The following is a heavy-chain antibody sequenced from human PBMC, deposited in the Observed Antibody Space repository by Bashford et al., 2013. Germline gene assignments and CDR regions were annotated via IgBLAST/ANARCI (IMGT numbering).Heavy chain of an antibody. Sequence: SSETLSLTCAVSGYSISSGYYWGWIRQPPGKGLEWIGSIYHSGSTYYNPSLKSRVTISVDTSKNQFSLKLSSVTAADTAVYYCGTAVQKQRWYYYMDVWGKGTTVTVSS. V-gene: IGHV4-38-2*01. CDR2: IYHSGST. D-gene: IGHD1/OR15-1a*01. J-gene: IGHJ6*03. CDR3: GTAVQKQRWYYYMDV. CDR1: GYSISSGYY.